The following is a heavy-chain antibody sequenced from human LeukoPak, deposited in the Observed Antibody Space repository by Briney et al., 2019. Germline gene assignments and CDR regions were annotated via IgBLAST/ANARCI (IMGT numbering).Heavy chain of an antibody. J-gene: IGHJ4*02. Sequence: GGSLRLSCAASAFTFSSYAMSWVRQAPGKGLEWVSNISGGGGSTYYADSVKGRFTISRDNSKNTLCLQMNSLRAEDTAVYYCAKGSGELQEIDYWGQGTLVTVSS. CDR1: AFTFSSYA. D-gene: IGHD1-26*01. V-gene: IGHV3-23*01. CDR2: ISGGGGST. CDR3: AKGSGELQEIDY.